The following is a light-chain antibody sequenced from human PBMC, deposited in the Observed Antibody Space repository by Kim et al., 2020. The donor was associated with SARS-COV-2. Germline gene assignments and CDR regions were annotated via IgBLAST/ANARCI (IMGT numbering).Light chain of an antibody. CDR3: SSYTRSSTLYVL. Sequence: ITIACTGTSSDVGGHNYVSWYQQHPGKAPKLIIYAVNNRPSGVSNRFSGSKSGNTASLTISGLQAEDEADYYCSSYTRSSTLYVLFGGGTQLTVL. J-gene: IGLJ2*01. CDR2: AVN. CDR1: SSDVGGHNY. V-gene: IGLV2-14*03.